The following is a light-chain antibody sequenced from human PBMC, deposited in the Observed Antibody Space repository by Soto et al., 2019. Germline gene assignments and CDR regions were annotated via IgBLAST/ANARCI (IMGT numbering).Light chain of an antibody. CDR3: QQYFSTPQT. CDR1: QSVLYSSNNKNY. Sequence: DIVMTQSPDSLAVSLGERATINCKSSQSVLYSSNNKNYLAWYQQKPGQPPKLLMYWASTRQSGVPDRISGSGSGTDFTLTISSLQPEDGAVYYCQQYFSTPQTFGRGTKVEIK. V-gene: IGKV4-1*01. CDR2: WAS. J-gene: IGKJ1*01.